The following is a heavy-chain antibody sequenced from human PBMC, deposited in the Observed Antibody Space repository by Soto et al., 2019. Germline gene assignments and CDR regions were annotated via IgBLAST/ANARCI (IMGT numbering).Heavy chain of an antibody. CDR1: GDSVSSNSAA. V-gene: IGHV6-1*01. CDR2: TYYRSKWYN. J-gene: IGHJ3*02. D-gene: IGHD1-26*01. Sequence: QSQTLALTWAIYGDSVSSNSAAGNWIRQSPSRGLEWLGRTYYRSKWYNDDAVSVKSGITITPATSKNQFYLQLNSVTPEDMAVYSCARGTPPHAFDIWGQGTMVTVSS. CDR3: ARGTPPHAFDI.